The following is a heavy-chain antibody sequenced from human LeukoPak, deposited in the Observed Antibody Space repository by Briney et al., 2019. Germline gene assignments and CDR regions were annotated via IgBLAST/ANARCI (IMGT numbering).Heavy chain of an antibody. CDR2: IIPILGIA. CDR3: AITEYSSSSLFDY. CDR1: GGTFSSYA. J-gene: IGHJ4*02. Sequence: ASVKVSCKASGGTFSSYAISWVRQAPGRGLEWMGRIIPILGIANYAQKFQGRVTITADKSTSTAYMELSSLRSEDTAVYYCAITEYSSSSLFDYWGQGTLVTVSS. D-gene: IGHD6-6*01. V-gene: IGHV1-69*04.